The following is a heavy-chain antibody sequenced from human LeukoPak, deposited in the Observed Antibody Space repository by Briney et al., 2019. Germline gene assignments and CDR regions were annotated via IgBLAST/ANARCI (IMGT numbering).Heavy chain of an antibody. D-gene: IGHD5-12*01. CDR1: GGTFSSYA. V-gene: IGHV1-69*05. CDR3: ARGPHSGYDYPSYYFDY. Sequence: SVKVSCKASGGTFSSYAISWVRQAPGQGLEWVGGIIPIFGTANYAQKFQGRVTITTDESTSTAYMELSSLRSEDTAVYYCARGPHSGYDYPSYYFDYWGQGTLVTVSS. J-gene: IGHJ4*02. CDR2: IIPIFGTA.